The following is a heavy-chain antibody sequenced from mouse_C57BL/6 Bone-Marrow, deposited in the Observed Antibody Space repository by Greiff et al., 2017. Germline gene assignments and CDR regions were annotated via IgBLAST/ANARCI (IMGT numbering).Heavy chain of an antibody. V-gene: IGHV1-54*01. J-gene: IGHJ1*03. CDR2: INPGSGGT. Sequence: VQGVESGAELVRPGTSVKVSCKASGYAFTNYLIEWVKQRPGQGLEWIGVINPGSGGTNYNEKFKGKATLTADKSSSTAYMQISSLTSEDSAVYFCARKERDWYFDVWGTGTTVTVSS. CDR3: ARKERDWYFDV. CDR1: GYAFTNYL.